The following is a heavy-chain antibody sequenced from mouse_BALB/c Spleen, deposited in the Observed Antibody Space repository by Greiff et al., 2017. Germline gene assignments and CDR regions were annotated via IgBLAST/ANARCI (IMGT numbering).Heavy chain of an antibody. CDR2: ISSGSSTI. CDR1: GFTFSSFG. Sequence: EVQLVESGGGLVQPGGSRKLSCAASGFTFSSFGMHWVRQAPEKGLEWVAYISSGSSTIYYADTVKGRFTISRDNPKNTLFLQMTSLRSEDTAMYYCARRGYGSSYEGYFDYWGQGTTLTVSS. D-gene: IGHD1-1*01. V-gene: IGHV5-17*02. CDR3: ARRGYGSSYEGYFDY. J-gene: IGHJ2*01.